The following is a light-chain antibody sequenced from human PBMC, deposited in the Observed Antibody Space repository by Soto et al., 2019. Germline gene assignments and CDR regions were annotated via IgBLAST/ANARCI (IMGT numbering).Light chain of an antibody. CDR3: QQSYSTPGT. Sequence: DIQMTQSPSSLSASVGDRVTITCRASQSISSYLNWYQQKPGKAPKLLIYAASSLQSGVPSRFSGSGSGKDFTLTISSLQPADFATYYCQQSYSTPGTFGQGTKVDIK. CDR2: AAS. CDR1: QSISSY. J-gene: IGKJ1*01. V-gene: IGKV1-39*01.